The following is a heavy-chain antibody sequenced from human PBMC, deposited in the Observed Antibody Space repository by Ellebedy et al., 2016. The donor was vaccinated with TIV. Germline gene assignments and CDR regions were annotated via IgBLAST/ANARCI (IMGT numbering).Heavy chain of an antibody. CDR1: GFTFRRFW. CDR2: MKYDEIER. V-gene: IGHV3-7*04. Sequence: GESLKISCAASGFTFRRFWAGWIRQAPGKGLEWVAHMKYDEIERYYANSVKGRFTISRDNARNSLYLQMKRLRVDDTAVSYCVRNTIAVPDGNTFDFWGQGTMV. D-gene: IGHD6-19*01. J-gene: IGHJ3*01. CDR3: VRNTIAVPDGNTFDF.